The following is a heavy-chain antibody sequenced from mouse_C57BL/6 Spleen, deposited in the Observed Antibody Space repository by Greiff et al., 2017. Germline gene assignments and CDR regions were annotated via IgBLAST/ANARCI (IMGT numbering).Heavy chain of an antibody. V-gene: IGHV5-12*01. CDR3: ARRVYGSSGFDY. Sequence: DVKLVESGGGLVQPGGSLKLSCAASGFTFSDYYMYWVRQTPEKRLEWVAYISNGGGSTYYPDTVKGRFTISRDNAKNTLYLQMSRLKSEDTAMYYCARRVYGSSGFDYWGQGTTLTVSS. J-gene: IGHJ2*01. D-gene: IGHD1-1*01. CDR2: ISNGGGST. CDR1: GFTFSDYY.